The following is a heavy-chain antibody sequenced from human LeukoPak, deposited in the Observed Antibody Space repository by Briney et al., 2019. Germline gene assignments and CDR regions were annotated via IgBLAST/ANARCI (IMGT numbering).Heavy chain of an antibody. CDR3: ARRGKTGPLNWFDP. J-gene: IGHJ5*02. Sequence: PGGSLRLSCAASGFTFSSYAMTWVRQAPGKGLEWIGSVLYSGTTYSNPSLKSRITISVDTSKNQFSLKLSSVTAADTAVYYCARRGKTGPLNWFDPWGQGTLVTVSS. CDR2: VLYSGTT. D-gene: IGHD1-1*01. V-gene: IGHV4-39*01. CDR1: GFTFSSYA.